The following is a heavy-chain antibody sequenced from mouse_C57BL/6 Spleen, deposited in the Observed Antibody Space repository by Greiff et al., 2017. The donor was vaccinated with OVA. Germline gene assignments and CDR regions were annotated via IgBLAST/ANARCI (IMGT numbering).Heavy chain of an antibody. Sequence: VKLVESGAELMKPGASVKLSCKATGYTFTGYWIEWVKQRPGHGLEWIGEILPGSGSTNSNEKFKGKATFTADTSSNTAYMQRSSLTTEDSAIYYCAGPSTTVPYYFDYWGQGTTLTVSS. CDR1: GYTFTGYW. CDR2: ILPGSGST. D-gene: IGHD1-1*01. CDR3: AGPSTTVPYYFDY. J-gene: IGHJ2*01. V-gene: IGHV1-9*01.